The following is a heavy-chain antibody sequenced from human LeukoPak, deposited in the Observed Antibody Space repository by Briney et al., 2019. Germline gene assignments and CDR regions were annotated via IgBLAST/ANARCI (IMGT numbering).Heavy chain of an antibody. CDR2: MNPNSGNT. Sequence: ASVKVSCKASGYTFTSYDINWVRQATGQGLEWMGWMNPNSGNTGYAQKFRGRVTMTRNTSISTAYMELSSLRSEDTAVYYCARAQLWSLYYYYGMDVWGQGTTVTVSS. CDR1: GYTFTSYD. V-gene: IGHV1-8*01. J-gene: IGHJ6*02. D-gene: IGHD5-18*01. CDR3: ARAQLWSLYYYYGMDV.